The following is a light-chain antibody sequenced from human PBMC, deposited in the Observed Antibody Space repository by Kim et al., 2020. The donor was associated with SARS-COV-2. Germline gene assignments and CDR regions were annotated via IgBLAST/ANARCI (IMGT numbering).Light chain of an antibody. J-gene: IGKJ2*03. V-gene: IGKV3-15*01. CDR3: QQYNNWPYS. CDR2: GAS. CDR1: QSVSSN. Sequence: VSPGERATLSCRASQSVSSNLAWYQQKPGQAPRLLMYGASTRATGNPARFSGSGSGTEFTLTISSLQSEDFAVYYCQQYNNWPYSFGQGTKLEI.